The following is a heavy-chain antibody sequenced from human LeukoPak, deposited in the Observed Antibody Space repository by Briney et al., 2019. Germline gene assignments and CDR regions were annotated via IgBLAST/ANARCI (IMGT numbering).Heavy chain of an antibody. CDR1: GYSISSGYY. J-gene: IGHJ4*02. Sequence: PSETLSLTCTVSGYSISSGYYWGWIRQPPGKGLEWIGSIYYSGSTYDNPSLKSRVTISVDTSKNQFSLKLSSVTATDTAIYYCARGVGSRYYYNRYYFDSWGQGTLVTVSP. CDR2: IYYSGST. CDR3: ARGVGSRYYYNRYYFDS. V-gene: IGHV4-38-2*02. D-gene: IGHD3-22*01.